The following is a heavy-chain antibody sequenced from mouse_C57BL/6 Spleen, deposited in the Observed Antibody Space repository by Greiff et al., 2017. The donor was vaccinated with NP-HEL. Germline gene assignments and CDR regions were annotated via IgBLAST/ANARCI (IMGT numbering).Heavy chain of an antibody. V-gene: IGHV2-2*01. J-gene: IGHJ4*01. D-gene: IGHD2-4*01. CDR2: IWSGGST. Sequence: VKLKQSGPGLVQPSQSLSITCTVSGFSLTSYGVHWVRQSPGKGLEWLGVIWSGGSTDYNAAFISRLSISKDNSKSQVFFKMNSLQADDTAIYYCARYYDYAGTAMDYWGQGTSVTVSS. CDR1: GFSLTSYG. CDR3: ARYYDYAGTAMDY.